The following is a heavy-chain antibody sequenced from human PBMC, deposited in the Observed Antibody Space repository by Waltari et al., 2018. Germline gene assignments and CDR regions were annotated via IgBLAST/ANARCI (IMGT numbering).Heavy chain of an antibody. V-gene: IGHV3-53*01. CDR2: IYSGGST. Sequence: EVQLVESGGGLIQPGGSLRLSCAVSGFTVGNNYMSWVRQAPGKGLQWVSVIYSGGSTYYADSVKGRFTISRDSSENTVYLQMSSLRAEDTALYYCARLDFWTGSYYWGQGTLVTVSS. J-gene: IGHJ4*02. CDR3: ARLDFWTGSYY. CDR1: GFTVGNNY. D-gene: IGHD3-3*01.